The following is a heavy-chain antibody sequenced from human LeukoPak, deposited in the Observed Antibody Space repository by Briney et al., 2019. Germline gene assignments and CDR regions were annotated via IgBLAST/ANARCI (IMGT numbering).Heavy chain of an antibody. D-gene: IGHD3-3*01. CDR1: GFTFSSYA. V-gene: IGHV3-64*01. Sequence: PGGSLRLSCEASGFTFSSYAMHWVRQAPGKGLEYVSAISSNGGSTYYANSVKGRFTISRDNSKNTLYLQMGSLRAEDMAVYYCARADYDFWSGYYTGYYGMDVWGQGTTVTVSS. CDR3: ARADYDFWSGYYTGYYGMDV. CDR2: ISSNGGST. J-gene: IGHJ6*02.